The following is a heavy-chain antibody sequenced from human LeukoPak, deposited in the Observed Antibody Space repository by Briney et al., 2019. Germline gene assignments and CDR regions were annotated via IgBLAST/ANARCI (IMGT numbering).Heavy chain of an antibody. Sequence: GESLKISCKGSGSSFTTSWIGWVRQMPGKGLEWMGIIYPGDSDTRYSPSFQGHVTIAADKSVSTAYLQWSSLKASDTAMYYCARQVPGCSGGSCYSGWFDPGGQGTLVTVSS. CDR1: GSSFTTSW. CDR3: ARQVPGCSGGSCYSGWFDP. V-gene: IGHV5-51*01. CDR2: IYPGDSDT. D-gene: IGHD2-15*01. J-gene: IGHJ5*02.